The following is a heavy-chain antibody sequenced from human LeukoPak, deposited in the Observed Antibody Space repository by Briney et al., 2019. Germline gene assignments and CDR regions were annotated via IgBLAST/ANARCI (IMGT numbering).Heavy chain of an antibody. Sequence: GRSLRLSCAASGFTFSSYAMSWVRQAPGKGLEWVSAISGSGGSTYYADSVKGRFTISRDNSKNTLYLQMNSLRAEDTAVYYCATRGIAAAGTGYYFDYWGQGTLVTVSS. D-gene: IGHD6-13*01. CDR1: GFTFSSYA. V-gene: IGHV3-23*01. CDR3: ATRGIAAAGTGYYFDY. J-gene: IGHJ4*02. CDR2: ISGSGGST.